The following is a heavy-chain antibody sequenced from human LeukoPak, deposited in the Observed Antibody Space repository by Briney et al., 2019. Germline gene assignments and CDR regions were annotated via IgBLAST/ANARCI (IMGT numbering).Heavy chain of an antibody. Sequence: GASVKVSCKASGYTFTSYDIYWVRQATGQGLEWMGWMNPNSGNTGSAQKFRGRVTITRNNSISTAYMELSSLRSEDTAVYYCARGGAIRSKYNWFDPWGQGTLVTVSS. CDR2: MNPNSGNT. D-gene: IGHD4-17*01. J-gene: IGHJ5*02. CDR1: GYTFTSYD. CDR3: ARGGAIRSKYNWFDP. V-gene: IGHV1-8*03.